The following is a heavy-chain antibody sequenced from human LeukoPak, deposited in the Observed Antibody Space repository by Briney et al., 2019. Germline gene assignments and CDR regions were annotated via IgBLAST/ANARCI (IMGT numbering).Heavy chain of an antibody. D-gene: IGHD3-3*01. Sequence: SETLSLTCAVSGCSISSCSSYWSWIRQPAGKGLEWFGRIYTSGNTNYNPSLKSRVTISVDTSKNQFSLKQRSVTAADPAVYYCARLGRFLELYVWGEGTTVTVSS. CDR2: IYTSGNT. CDR3: ARLGRFLELYV. V-gene: IGHV4-61*02. J-gene: IGHJ6*04. CDR1: GCSISSCSSY.